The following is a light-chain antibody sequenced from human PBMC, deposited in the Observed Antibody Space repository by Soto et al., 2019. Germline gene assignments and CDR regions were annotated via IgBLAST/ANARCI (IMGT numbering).Light chain of an antibody. CDR3: QEFASN. CDR1: QSVSSSY. V-gene: IGKV3-20*01. Sequence: EIVLTQSPGTLSLSPGERATLSCRASQSVSSSYLAWYQQKPGQAPRLLIYGASSRATGIPDRFSGSGSGTDFTLTINRLEPEDFAVYYCQEFASNFGGGTKVEIK. CDR2: GAS. J-gene: IGKJ4*01.